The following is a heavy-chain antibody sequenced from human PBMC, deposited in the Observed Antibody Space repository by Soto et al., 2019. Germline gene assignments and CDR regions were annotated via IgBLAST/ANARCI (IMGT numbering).Heavy chain of an antibody. J-gene: IGHJ6*03. CDR1: GGSFSGYY. Sequence: QVQLQQWGAGLLKPSETLSLTCAVYGGSFSGYYWSWIRQPPGKGLEWIGEISHSGSTNYNPSLKSRVTISVDTSKNQFALKLSSVTAADTPVYYCARIRTVAAAGTRRYYYYYMDVWGKGTTVTVSS. V-gene: IGHV4-34*01. D-gene: IGHD6-13*01. CDR2: ISHSGST. CDR3: ARIRTVAAAGTRRYYYYYMDV.